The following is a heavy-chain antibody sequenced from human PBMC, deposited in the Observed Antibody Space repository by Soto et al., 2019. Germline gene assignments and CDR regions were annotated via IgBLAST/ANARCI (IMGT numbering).Heavy chain of an antibody. J-gene: IGHJ4*02. D-gene: IGHD6-19*01. CDR2: IYWDDDK. V-gene: IGHV2-5*02. CDR3: ARRRGAFGRGWTTPYFDY. Sequence: QITLKESGPTVVKPTQTLTLTCSLSGFSLNTGGVGVGWIRQPPGKALEWLAVIYWDDDKSWNPSLRDRLTIYRVSSYDQVVLTVTNMDPVVTGPYYSARRRGAFGRGWTTPYFDYSGQGTLVTVSS. CDR1: GFSLNTGGVG.